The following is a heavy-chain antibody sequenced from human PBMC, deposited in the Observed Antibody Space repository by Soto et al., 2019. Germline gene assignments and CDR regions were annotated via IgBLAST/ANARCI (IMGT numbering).Heavy chain of an antibody. D-gene: IGHD2-2*01. J-gene: IGHJ4*02. CDR3: ARGYCSSTSCLDYFDY. Sequence: WGSLRLSCAASGFTFSCYDMHWVRQATGKGLEWVSAIGTAGDTYYPGSVKGRFTISRENAKNSLYLQMNSLRAEDTAVYYCARGYCSSTSCLDYFDYWGQGTLVTVSS. V-gene: IGHV3-13*01. CDR2: IGTAGDT. CDR1: GFTFSCYD.